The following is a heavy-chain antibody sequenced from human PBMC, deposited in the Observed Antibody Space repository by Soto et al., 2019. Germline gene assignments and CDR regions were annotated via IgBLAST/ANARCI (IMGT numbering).Heavy chain of an antibody. J-gene: IGHJ4*02. D-gene: IGHD3-16*01. CDR2: IYYSGST. V-gene: IGHV4-59*01. CDR3: ARTWGSTNDY. Sequence: QVQLQESGPGLVKPSETLSLTCVVSGGSLSSYYWGWIRQPPGKGLEWIGYIYYSGSTNYNPSLXSXVXIXXDTSKNQFSLKLSSVTAADTAVYYCARTWGSTNDYGGRGTLVTVSS. CDR1: GGSLSSYY.